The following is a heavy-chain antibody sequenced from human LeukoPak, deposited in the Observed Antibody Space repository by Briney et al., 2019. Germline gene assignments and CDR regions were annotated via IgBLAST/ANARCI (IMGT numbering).Heavy chain of an antibody. J-gene: IGHJ4*02. CDR2: ISAYNGNT. CDR3: ARTTYYYGSGSYYTTYYLDY. Sequence: GASVKVSCKASGGTFSSYAISWVRQAPGQGLEWMGWISAYNGNTNYAQKLQGRVTMTTDTSTSTAYMELRSLRSDDTAVYYCARTTYYYGSGSYYTTYYLDYWGQGTLVTVSS. D-gene: IGHD3-10*01. CDR1: GGTFSSYA. V-gene: IGHV1-18*01.